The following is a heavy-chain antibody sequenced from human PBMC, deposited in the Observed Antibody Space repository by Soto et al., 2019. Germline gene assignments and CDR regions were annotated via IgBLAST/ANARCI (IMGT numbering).Heavy chain of an antibody. J-gene: IGHJ4*02. Sequence: ASVKVSCKASGYTFTICGISWVRQAPGEGLEWMGWISAYNGNTNYAQKLQGRVTMTTDTSTSTAYMELRSLRSDDTAVYYCARAPLYFDWLQDFHYWGQATLITVSS. CDR1: GYTFTICG. V-gene: IGHV1-18*01. D-gene: IGHD3-9*01. CDR2: ISAYNGNT. CDR3: ARAPLYFDWLQDFHY.